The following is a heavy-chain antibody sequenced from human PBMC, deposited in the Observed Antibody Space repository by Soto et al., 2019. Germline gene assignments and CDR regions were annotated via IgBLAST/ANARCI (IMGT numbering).Heavy chain of an antibody. Sequence: GESLKISCKGSGYSFTTYWIAWVRLMPGKGLEWMGIIYPGDSDTRYSSSFQGQVTMSVDKSINTAYLQWSSLKASDTAMYYCARGKVGATYFDHWGQGILVTVSS. D-gene: IGHD1-26*01. CDR1: GYSFTTYW. V-gene: IGHV5-51*01. CDR2: IYPGDSDT. CDR3: ARGKVGATYFDH. J-gene: IGHJ4*02.